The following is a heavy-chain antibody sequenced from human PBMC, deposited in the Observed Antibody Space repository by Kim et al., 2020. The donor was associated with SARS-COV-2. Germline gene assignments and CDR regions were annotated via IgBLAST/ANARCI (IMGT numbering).Heavy chain of an antibody. D-gene: IGHD3-10*01. CDR3: ARDFTMVRGVIIFFWDY. J-gene: IGHJ4*02. V-gene: IGHV3-30*01. Sequence: VKGRFTISRDNSKNTLYLQMNSLRAEDTAVYYCARDFTMVRGVIIFFWDYWGQGTLVTVSS.